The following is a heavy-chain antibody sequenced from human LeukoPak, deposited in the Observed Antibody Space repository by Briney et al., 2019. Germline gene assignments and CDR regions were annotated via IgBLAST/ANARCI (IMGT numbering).Heavy chain of an antibody. CDR1: GGSVSSASYY. CDR2: IYASGNT. Sequence: PSETLSLTCTVSGGSVSSASYYWTWIRQPPGKGLEWIGYIYASGNTNYNPSLKSRVTISVDTSKNQFSLKLSSVTAADTAVYYCARGVGLWGRGTLVTVSS. D-gene: IGHD2-15*01. V-gene: IGHV4-61*01. CDR3: ARGVGL. J-gene: IGHJ2*01.